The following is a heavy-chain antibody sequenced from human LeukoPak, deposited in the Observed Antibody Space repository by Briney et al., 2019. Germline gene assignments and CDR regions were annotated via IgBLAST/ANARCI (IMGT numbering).Heavy chain of an antibody. CDR3: AHLVVVDAFDI. Sequence: GGSLRLSCAASGFTFSSYAMSWVRQAPGKGLEWVSAISGSGGSTYYADSVKGRFTISGDNSKNTRYLQLNSMRAEDTAVYYCAHLVVVDAFDIWGQGTMVTVSS. CDR2: ISGSGGST. CDR1: GFTFSSYA. J-gene: IGHJ3*02. V-gene: IGHV3-23*01. D-gene: IGHD3-22*01.